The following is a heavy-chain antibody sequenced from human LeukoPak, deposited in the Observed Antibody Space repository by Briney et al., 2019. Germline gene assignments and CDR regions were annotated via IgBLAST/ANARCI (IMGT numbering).Heavy chain of an antibody. CDR1: GYTFTSYG. CDR2: ISAYNGNT. V-gene: IGHV1-18*01. D-gene: IGHD3-3*01. CDR3: AREGSREYDFWSGYDYFDY. J-gene: IGHJ4*02. Sequence: ASVKVSCKASGYTFTSYGISWVRQAPGQGLEWMGWISAYNGNTNYAQKLQGRVTMTTDTSTSTAYMELRSLRSDDTAVYYCAREGSREYDFWSGYDYFDYWGQGTLVTVSS.